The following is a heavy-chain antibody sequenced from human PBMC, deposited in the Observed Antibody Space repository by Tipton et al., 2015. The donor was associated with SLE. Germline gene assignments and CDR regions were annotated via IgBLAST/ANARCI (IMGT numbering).Heavy chain of an antibody. Sequence: SLRLSCVASGFTFSSFALHWVRQAPGKGLEWVALISYDGSHTYYADSVKGRFTISRDNSKSTLYLQMNSLRSEDTALYYCARDLGLLRFLEWTLDYWGQGTLVTVSS. J-gene: IGHJ4*02. D-gene: IGHD3-3*01. V-gene: IGHV3-30*04. CDR3: ARDLGLLRFLEWTLDY. CDR2: ISYDGSHT. CDR1: GFTFSSFA.